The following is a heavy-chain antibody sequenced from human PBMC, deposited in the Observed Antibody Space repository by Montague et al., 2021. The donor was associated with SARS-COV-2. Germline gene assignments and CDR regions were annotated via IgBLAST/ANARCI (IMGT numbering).Heavy chain of an antibody. D-gene: IGHD3-10*01. Sequence: CAISGDSVSSNSAAWNWIRQSPSRGLEWLGRTYYRSKWYNDYAVSVKSRITINPDTSKNQFSLQLNSVTPGDTAVYYCARGIWFGELLTGYYYYGMDVWSQGTTVTVSS. CDR1: GDSVSSNSAA. V-gene: IGHV6-1*01. CDR2: TYYRSKWYN. J-gene: IGHJ6*02. CDR3: ARGIWFGELLTGYYYYGMDV.